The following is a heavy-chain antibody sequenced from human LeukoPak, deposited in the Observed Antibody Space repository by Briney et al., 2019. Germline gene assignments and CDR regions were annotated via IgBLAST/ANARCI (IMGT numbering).Heavy chain of an antibody. Sequence: SVKVSCKASGYTFTAYYIHWVRQAPGQGLEWMGRIIPILGIANYAQKFQGRVTITADKSTSTAYMELSSLRSEDTAVYYCARDLPYSGSYYEQGGFDYWGQGTLVTVSS. CDR3: ARDLPYSGSYYEQGGFDY. J-gene: IGHJ4*02. V-gene: IGHV1-69*04. CDR1: GYTFTAYY. D-gene: IGHD1-26*01. CDR2: IIPILGIA.